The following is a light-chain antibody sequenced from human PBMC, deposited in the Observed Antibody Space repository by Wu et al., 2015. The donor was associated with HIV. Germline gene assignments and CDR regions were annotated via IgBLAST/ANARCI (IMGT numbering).Light chain of an antibody. J-gene: IGKJ4*01. CDR2: KAS. CDR1: QSISSR. CDR3: QQYNSFPLS. V-gene: IGKV1-5*03. Sequence: DIQMTQSPSTLSASVGDRVTITCRASQSISSRLAWYQQKPGKAPKLLMYKASTLESGVPSRFSGSGSGTEFNLTISSLQPDDFATYYCQQYNSFPLSFGGGTKVEI.